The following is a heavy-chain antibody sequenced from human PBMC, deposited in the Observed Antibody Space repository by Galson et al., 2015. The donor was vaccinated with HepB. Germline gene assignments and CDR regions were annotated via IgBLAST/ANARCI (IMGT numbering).Heavy chain of an antibody. CDR1: GYTFTSYY. CDR3: ARAWPYHYGSGSYFDY. J-gene: IGHJ4*02. D-gene: IGHD3-10*01. Sequence: SVKVSCKASGYTFTSYYMHWVRQAPGQGLEWMGIISPSGGSTSYAQKFQGRVTMTRDTSTSTVYMELSSLRSEDTAVYYCARAWPYHYGSGSYFDYWGQGTLVTVSS. CDR2: ISPSGGST. V-gene: IGHV1-46*03.